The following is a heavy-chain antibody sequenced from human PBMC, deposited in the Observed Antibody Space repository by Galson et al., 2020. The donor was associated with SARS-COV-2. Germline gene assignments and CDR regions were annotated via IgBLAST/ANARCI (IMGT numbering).Heavy chain of an antibody. D-gene: IGHD3-9*01. J-gene: IGHJ6*03. CDR1: GGTISSHY. CDR2: IYYSGST. CDR3: ARVPPYYDILTRRYYYCYMDV. V-gene: IGHV4-59*11. Sequence: SETLSLTCSVSGGTISSHYWSWIRQPPGKGLEWIGYIYYSGSTNYNPSLKSRVTISVDTSKNQFSLKLSSVTAADTAVYYCARVPPYYDILTRRYYYCYMDVWGKGTTVTVSS.